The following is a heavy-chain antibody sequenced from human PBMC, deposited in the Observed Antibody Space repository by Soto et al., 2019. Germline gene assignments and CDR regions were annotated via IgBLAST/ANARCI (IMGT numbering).Heavy chain of an antibody. CDR3: EREGPSGMDV. CDR1: GFTVSMYW. J-gene: IGHJ6*02. CDR2: IKQEGKEK. V-gene: IGHV3-7*01. Sequence: GSLRLSCAASGFTVSMYWVRWVRQAAGKGMEWVANIKQEGKEKYHMDSVKGPFTNSTDNANNSLYLQMNSLRAEDTAVYYCEREGPSGMDVWGQGTTVTVSS.